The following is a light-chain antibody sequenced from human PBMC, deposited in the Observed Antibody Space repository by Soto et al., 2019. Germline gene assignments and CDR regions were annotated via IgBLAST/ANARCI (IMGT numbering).Light chain of an antibody. Sequence: EIVLTQSPATLSLSPVERATLCCRASQTVNSDYLAWFQQRPGQAPRLLIFATSRRATDIPDRFSGSGSGTDFTLAIRRLEPEDFAVYYCHQFGYSPRTFGQGTKVDIK. CDR2: ATS. CDR3: HQFGYSPRT. CDR1: QTVNSDY. V-gene: IGKV3-20*01. J-gene: IGKJ1*01.